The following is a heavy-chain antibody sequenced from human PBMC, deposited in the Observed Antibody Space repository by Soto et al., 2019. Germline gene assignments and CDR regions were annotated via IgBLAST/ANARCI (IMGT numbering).Heavy chain of an antibody. CDR3: ARGRSSSSWYVAGFDY. CDR2: IYSGGST. Sequence: PGXSLRLSFAASEFTVSSNYISWVTQAPGKGLEWVSVIYSGGSTYYADSVKGRFTISRDNSKNTLYLQMNSLRADDTAVYYCARGRSSSSWYVAGFDYWGQGTLVTVSS. D-gene: IGHD6-13*01. J-gene: IGHJ4*02. CDR1: EFTVSSNY. V-gene: IGHV3-53*01.